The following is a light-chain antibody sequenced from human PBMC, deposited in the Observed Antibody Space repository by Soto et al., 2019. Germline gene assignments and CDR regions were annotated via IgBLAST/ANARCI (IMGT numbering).Light chain of an antibody. J-gene: IGKJ4*01. CDR3: QQRSNWPLT. CDR1: QTINTH. V-gene: IGKV3-11*01. CDR2: DAS. Sequence: EIVLTQSPATQSSSPGERVTLSCRASQTINTHLAWYQERPGQAPRLLIYDASDRATGVPARFSGSGSGTAFTLTISGLEPDDFALYYCQQRSNWPLTFGGGTKVDIK.